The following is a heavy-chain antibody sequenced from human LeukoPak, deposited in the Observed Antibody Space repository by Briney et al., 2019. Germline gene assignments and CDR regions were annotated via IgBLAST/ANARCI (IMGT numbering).Heavy chain of an antibody. CDR3: ARPGSGSYPYYFDY. D-gene: IGHD2-15*01. CDR2: IYPGDSDT. CDR1: GYSFTNYW. J-gene: IGHJ4*02. V-gene: IGHV5-51*01. Sequence: GESLKISFKRSGYSFTNYWIGWVRQMPGKGLEWMGIIYPGDSDTRYSPSFQGQVTISADKSISTAYLQWSSLKAADTAMYYCARPGSGSYPYYFDYLGQGTLVTVSS.